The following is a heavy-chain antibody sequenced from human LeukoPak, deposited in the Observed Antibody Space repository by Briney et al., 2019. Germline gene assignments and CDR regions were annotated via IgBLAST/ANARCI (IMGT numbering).Heavy chain of an antibody. CDR2: ISSSSSTI. Sequence: PGGSLRLSCAASGFTFSSYSMNWVRQAPGKGLEWVSYISSSSSTIYYADSVKGRFTISRDNSKNTLFLQINSLRVEDTAVYFCANLRYDYWGQGTLVTVSS. CDR3: ANLRYDY. J-gene: IGHJ4*02. V-gene: IGHV3-48*01. CDR1: GFTFSSYS.